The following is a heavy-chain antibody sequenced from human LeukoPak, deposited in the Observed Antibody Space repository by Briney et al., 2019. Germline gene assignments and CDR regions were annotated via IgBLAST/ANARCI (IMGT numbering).Heavy chain of an antibody. Sequence: GGSLRLSCAASGFTFSSYAMHWVRQAPGKGLEWVAVISYDGSNKYYADSVRGRFTISRDNSKNTLYLQMNSLRAEDTAVYYCARGGYHAYYLDYWGQGSLVTVSS. J-gene: IGHJ4*02. CDR2: ISYDGSNK. V-gene: IGHV3-30-3*01. CDR1: GFTFSSYA. CDR3: ARGGYHAYYLDY. D-gene: IGHD5-18*01.